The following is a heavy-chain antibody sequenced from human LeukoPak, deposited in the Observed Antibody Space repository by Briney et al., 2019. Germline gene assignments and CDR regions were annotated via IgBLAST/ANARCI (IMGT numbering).Heavy chain of an antibody. Sequence: SETLSLTCTVSGGSISGSNYYWGWVRQSPEKGLEWIGSIIYSGTTHYDPSLRSRVTISVDTSKSQSSLRLTSVTAADTAVYYCARDFGDHRIDYWGQGTLVTVSS. CDR2: IIYSGTT. CDR3: ARDFGDHRIDY. CDR1: GGSISGSNYY. D-gene: IGHD4-17*01. J-gene: IGHJ4*02. V-gene: IGHV4-39*01.